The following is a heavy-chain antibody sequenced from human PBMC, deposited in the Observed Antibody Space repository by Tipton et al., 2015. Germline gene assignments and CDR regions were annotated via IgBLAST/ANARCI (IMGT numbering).Heavy chain of an antibody. CDR1: GYTFSSYD. V-gene: IGHV1-8*01. Sequence: QLVQSGAEGKKPGASVKVSCKASGYTFSSYDINWVRQATGQGLEWMGWMNPSSGNTGYAQKFQGRISMTRNTSINTAYMELSSLRSEDTAVYYCATEPPMVRGVIIYPGGWGQGTLVTVSS. CDR2: MNPSSGNT. D-gene: IGHD3-10*01. J-gene: IGHJ4*02. CDR3: ATEPPMVRGVIIYPGG.